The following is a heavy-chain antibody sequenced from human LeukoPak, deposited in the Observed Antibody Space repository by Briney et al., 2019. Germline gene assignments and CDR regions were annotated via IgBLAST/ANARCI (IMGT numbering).Heavy chain of an antibody. D-gene: IGHD3-16*01. CDR3: ARSLRSVGQYYFDY. CDR2: MNPNSGNT. V-gene: IGHV1-8*01. Sequence: ASVKVSCKASGYTFTSYDINWVRQATGQGLEWMGWMNPNSGNTSYAQKFQGRVTMTRDTSTSTVYMELSSLRSEDTAVYYCARSLRSVGQYYFDYWGQGTLVTVSS. J-gene: IGHJ4*02. CDR1: GYTFTSYD.